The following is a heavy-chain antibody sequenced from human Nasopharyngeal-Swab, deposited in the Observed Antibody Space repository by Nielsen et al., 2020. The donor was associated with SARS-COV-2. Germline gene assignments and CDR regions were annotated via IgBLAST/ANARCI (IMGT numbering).Heavy chain of an antibody. CDR3: AMPGEKRRWGTSGGMDV. J-gene: IGHJ6*02. V-gene: IGHV5-51*01. CDR2: IYPGDSDT. D-gene: IGHD1-14*01. Sequence: VRQMPGKGMEWMGIIYPGDSDTRYSPSFQGQVTISADKSISTAYLQWSSLKASDTAMYYCAMPGEKRRWGTSGGMDVWGQVPPVSVSS.